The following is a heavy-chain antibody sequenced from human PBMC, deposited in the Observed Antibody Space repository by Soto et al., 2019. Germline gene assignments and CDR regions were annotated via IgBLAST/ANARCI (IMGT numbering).Heavy chain of an antibody. J-gene: IGHJ4*02. CDR3: ARDYGDIVVVVAAY. D-gene: IGHD2-15*01. Sequence: QVQLVQSGAEVKKPGSSVKVSCKASGGTFSSYAISWVRQAPGQGLEWMGGIIPIFGTANYAQKFQGRVTITADESTSTAYKELSSLRSEDTAVYYCARDYGDIVVVVAAYWGQGTLVTVSS. CDR1: GGTFSSYA. V-gene: IGHV1-69*01. CDR2: IIPIFGTA.